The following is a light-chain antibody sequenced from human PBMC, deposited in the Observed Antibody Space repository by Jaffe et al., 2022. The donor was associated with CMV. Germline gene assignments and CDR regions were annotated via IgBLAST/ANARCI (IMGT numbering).Light chain of an antibody. V-gene: IGLV4-69*02. CDR3: QTWGTGWV. CDR2: LNSDGSH. Sequence: QLALTQSPSASASLGASVKLTCTLSSGHSSDAIAWHQQQPEKGPRYLMKLNSDGSHSKGDGIPDRFSGSSSGAERYLSISSLQSEDEADYYCQTWGTGWVFGGGTKLTVL. J-gene: IGLJ3*02. CDR1: SGHSSDA.